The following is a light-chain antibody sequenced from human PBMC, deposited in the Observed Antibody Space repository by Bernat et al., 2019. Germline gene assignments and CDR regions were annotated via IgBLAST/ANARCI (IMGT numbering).Light chain of an antibody. J-gene: IGKJ4*01. CDR3: QKRSNWPTIT. Sequence: EIVLTQSPGTLSLSPGERATLSCRASQSVSSSYLAWYQQKPGQAPSLLIYAASSSPTGIPDRFSGSGSGTDFTLTISRLETEDFAVYYCQKRSNWPTITFGGGTKVEIK. V-gene: IGKV3D-20*02. CDR2: AAS. CDR1: QSVSSSY.